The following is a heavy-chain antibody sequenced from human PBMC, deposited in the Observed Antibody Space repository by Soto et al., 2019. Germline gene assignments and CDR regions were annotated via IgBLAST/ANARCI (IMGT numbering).Heavy chain of an antibody. D-gene: IGHD2-2*01. J-gene: IGHJ5*02. V-gene: IGHV1-18*04. CDR3: ARDLVVTDDNWFDP. Sequence: APVKGFCKGSCYTFTRHGISWGRQAPGQGAEGIGWIRAYNGKTNYAQKLQGRGTMNTDPSTSTAYMELRSLRSDDTAVYYCARDLVVTDDNWFDPWGQGILVTVSS. CDR1: CYTFTRHG. CDR2: IRAYNGKT.